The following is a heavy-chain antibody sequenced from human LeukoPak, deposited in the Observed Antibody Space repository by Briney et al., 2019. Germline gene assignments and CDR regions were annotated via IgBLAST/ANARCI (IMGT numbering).Heavy chain of an antibody. CDR2: IKQDGSEK. V-gene: IGHV3-7*01. CDR3: ARIYYYYGMDV. D-gene: IGHD3-3*02. Sequence: GGSLRLSCAASGFTFSSYSMNWVRQAPGKGLEWVANIKQDGSEKYYVDSVKGRFTISRDNAKNSLYLQMNSLRAEDTAVYYCARIYYYYGMDVWGQGTTVTVSS. J-gene: IGHJ6*02. CDR1: GFTFSSYS.